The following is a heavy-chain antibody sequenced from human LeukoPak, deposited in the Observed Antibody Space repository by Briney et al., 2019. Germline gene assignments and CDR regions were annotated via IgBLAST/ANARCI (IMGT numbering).Heavy chain of an antibody. J-gene: IGHJ4*02. D-gene: IGHD3-16*01. V-gene: IGHV3-11*01. CDR3: ARDGGHGEYYFDY. Sequence: GGSLRLSCAASGFTFSYYYMSWIRQAPGKGLEWVSYTSSSGSTIYYADSVKGRFTISRDNAKNSLYLQMNSLRAEDTAVYYCARDGGHGEYYFDYWGQGTLVTVSS. CDR1: GFTFSYYY. CDR2: TSSSGSTI.